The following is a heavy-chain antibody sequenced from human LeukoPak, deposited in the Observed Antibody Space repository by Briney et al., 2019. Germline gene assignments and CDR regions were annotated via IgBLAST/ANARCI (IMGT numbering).Heavy chain of an antibody. D-gene: IGHD3-10*01. CDR2: ISSRSSTI. V-gene: IGHV3-11*04. J-gene: IGHJ4*02. CDR3: ARDGYYYGSGSYYKVDFDY. Sequence: GGSLRLSCAASGFTFSDYCMSWIRQAPGKGLEWVSYISSRSSTIYYADSVKGRFTISRDNAKNSLYLQMNSLRAEDTAVYYCARDGYYYGSGSYYKVDFDYWGQGTLVTVSS. CDR1: GFTFSDYC.